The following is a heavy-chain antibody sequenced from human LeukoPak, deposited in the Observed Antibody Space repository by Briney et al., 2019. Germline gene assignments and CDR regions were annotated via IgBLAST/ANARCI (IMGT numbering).Heavy chain of an antibody. J-gene: IGHJ4*02. D-gene: IGHD3-22*01. Sequence: GGSLRLSCAASTFIFRNYSFNWVRQAPGKGLEWVSSISSSSSYIYYADSVKGRFTISRDNAKNSLYLQMNSLRAEDTAVYYCATQTRGSGYHDYWGQGTLVTVSS. V-gene: IGHV3-21*01. CDR3: ATQTRGSGYHDY. CDR2: ISSSSSYI. CDR1: TFIFRNYS.